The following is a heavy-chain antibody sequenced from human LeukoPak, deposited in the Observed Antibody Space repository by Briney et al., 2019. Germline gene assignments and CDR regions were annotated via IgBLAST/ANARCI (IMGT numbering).Heavy chain of an antibody. J-gene: IGHJ4*02. CDR2: IFYNGYS. D-gene: IGHD2-2*01. CDR3: ARDQVFCSSKTCYEILNGY. Sequence: PSETLSLTCAVYGGSFSGYYWSWIRQPAGKGLEWVGRIFYNGYSMSNPSLKSRVTVSFDTSKNQVSLKLTSVTAADTGVYYCARDQVFCSSKTCYEILNGYWGQGTAVTVSS. CDR1: GGSFSGYY. V-gene: IGHV4-4*07.